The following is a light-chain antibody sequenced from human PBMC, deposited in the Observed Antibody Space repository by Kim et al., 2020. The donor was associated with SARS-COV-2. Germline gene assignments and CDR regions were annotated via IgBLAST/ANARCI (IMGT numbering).Light chain of an antibody. Sequence: LGQTGRITCQGNSLRSYYASWYQQKPGQAPVLVIYGKNNRPSGIPDRFSGSSSGNTASLTITGAQAEDEADYYCNSRDSSGNHNWVFGGGTQLTVL. CDR3: NSRDSSGNHNWV. J-gene: IGLJ3*02. V-gene: IGLV3-19*01. CDR2: GKN. CDR1: SLRSYY.